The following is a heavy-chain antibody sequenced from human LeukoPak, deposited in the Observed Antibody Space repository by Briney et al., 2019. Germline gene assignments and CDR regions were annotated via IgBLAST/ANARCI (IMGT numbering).Heavy chain of an antibody. CDR2: IYPGDSDT. D-gene: IGHD3-16*02. J-gene: IGHJ4*02. CDR1: GYSFTSYW. V-gene: IGHV5-51*01. CDR3: ARRTFGGVIVYYFDY. Sequence: GESLKISFKGSGYSFTSYWIGWVRQMPGKGLEWMGIIYPGDSDTRYSPSFQGQVTISADKSISTAYLQWSSLKASDTAMYYCARRTFGGVIVYYFDYWGQGTLVTVSS.